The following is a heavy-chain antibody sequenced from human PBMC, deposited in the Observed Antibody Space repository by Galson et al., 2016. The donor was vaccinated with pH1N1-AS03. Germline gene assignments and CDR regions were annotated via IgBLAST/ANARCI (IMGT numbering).Heavy chain of an antibody. J-gene: IGHJ4*02. D-gene: IGHD5-24*01. V-gene: IGHV5-51*01. CDR1: GYIFTSYW. Sequence: QSGAEVKKPGEFLKISCKTSGYIFTSYWVAWVRHMPGKGLEWMGIIYPGDSDTRYSPSFQGQVTISADRSINTAYLQWSSLMASDTAIYYCARQVRDGYNDYFDYWGQGILVTVSS. CDR2: IYPGDSDT. CDR3: ARQVRDGYNDYFDY.